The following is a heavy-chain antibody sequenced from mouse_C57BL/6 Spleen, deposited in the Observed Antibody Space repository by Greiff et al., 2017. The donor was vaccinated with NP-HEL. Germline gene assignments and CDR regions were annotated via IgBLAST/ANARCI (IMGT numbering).Heavy chain of an antibody. V-gene: IGHV1-55*01. Sequence: QVQLQQPGAELVKPGASVKMSCKASGYTFTSYWITWVKQRPGQGLEWIGDIYPGSGSTNYNEKFKSKATLTVDTSSSTAYMQLSSLTSEDSAVYYCARGYYGSGYFDYWGQGTTLTVSS. CDR2: IYPGSGST. CDR3: ARGYYGSGYFDY. D-gene: IGHD1-1*01. J-gene: IGHJ2*01. CDR1: GYTFTSYW.